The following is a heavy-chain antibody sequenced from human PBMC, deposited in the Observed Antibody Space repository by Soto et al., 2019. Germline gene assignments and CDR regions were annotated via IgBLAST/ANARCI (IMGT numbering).Heavy chain of an antibody. CDR1: GFTFSSYA. V-gene: IGHV3-30-3*01. D-gene: IGHD5-18*01. CDR3: ARGDGYSGH. CDR2: ISYDGSNK. J-gene: IGHJ4*02. Sequence: QVQLVESGGGVVQPGRSLRLSCAASGFTFSSYAMHWVRQAPGKGLEWVAVISYDGSNKYYADSVKGRFTISRDNSKNTLYLQMNSLRAEDTAVYYCARGDGYSGHWGQGTLVTVSS.